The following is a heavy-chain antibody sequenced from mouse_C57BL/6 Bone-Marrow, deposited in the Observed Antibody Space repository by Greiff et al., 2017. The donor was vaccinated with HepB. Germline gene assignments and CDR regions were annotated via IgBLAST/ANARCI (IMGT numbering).Heavy chain of an antibody. J-gene: IGHJ2*01. Sequence: QVQLQQPGAELVKPGASVKLSCKASGYTFTSYWMHWVKQRPGQGLEWIGMIHPNSGSTNYNEKFKSKATLTVDKPSSTAYMQLSSLTSEDSAVYYCARLSLWDTDYWGQGTTLTVSS. CDR3: ARLSLWDTDY. D-gene: IGHD4-1*01. CDR1: GYTFTSYW. V-gene: IGHV1-64*01. CDR2: IHPNSGST.